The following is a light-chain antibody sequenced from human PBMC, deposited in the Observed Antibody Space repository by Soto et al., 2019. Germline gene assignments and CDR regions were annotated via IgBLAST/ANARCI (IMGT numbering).Light chain of an antibody. CDR3: QSYDTSLGVV. Sequence: QLVLTQPPSVSGAPGQRVTISCTGSSSNIGANYDVHWYQRLPGTAPKLLIYINNNRPSGVPDRFSGSKSGTSASLAITGLQAEDEADYYCQSYDTSLGVVFGGGTKLTVL. J-gene: IGLJ2*01. CDR2: INN. V-gene: IGLV1-40*01. CDR1: SSNIGANYD.